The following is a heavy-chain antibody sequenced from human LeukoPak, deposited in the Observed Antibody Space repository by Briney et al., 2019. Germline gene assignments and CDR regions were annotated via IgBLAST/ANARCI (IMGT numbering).Heavy chain of an antibody. V-gene: IGHV4-59*01. J-gene: IGHJ4*02. Sequence: SETLSLTCTVSGGSISSYYWSWIRQPPGKGLEWIGYIYYSGSTNYNPSLKSRVTISVDTSKNQFSLKLSSVTAADTAVYYCARDLGYTYGYTSFDYWGQGTLVTVSS. CDR2: IYYSGST. CDR1: GGSISSYY. CDR3: ARDLGYTYGYTSFDY. D-gene: IGHD5-18*01.